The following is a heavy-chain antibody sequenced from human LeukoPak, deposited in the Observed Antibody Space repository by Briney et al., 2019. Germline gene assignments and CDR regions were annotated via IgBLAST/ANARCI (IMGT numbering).Heavy chain of an antibody. D-gene: IGHD3-3*01. CDR2: IYYSGST. J-gene: IGHJ4*02. Sequence: PPETLSLTCTVSGGSISSSSYYWGWIRQPPGKGLEWIGSIYYSGSTYYNPSLKSRVTISVDTSKNQFSLKLSSVTAADTAVYYCARGSVLRHFNYWGQGTLVTVSS. CDR3: ARGSVLRHFNY. V-gene: IGHV4-39*01. CDR1: GGSISSSSYY.